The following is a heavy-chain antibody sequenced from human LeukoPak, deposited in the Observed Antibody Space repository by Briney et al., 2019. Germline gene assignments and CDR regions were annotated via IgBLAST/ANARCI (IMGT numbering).Heavy chain of an antibody. CDR3: ARTYKYSSSSPFDY. CDR2: IYTSGST. V-gene: IGHV4-4*07. Sequence: SETLSLTCTVSGGSISSYYWSWIRQPAGKGREWLGRIYTSGSTNYTSSLKSRVTMSVDTSKNQFSLKLSSVTAADTAVYYCARTYKYSSSSPFDYWGQGALVTVSS. J-gene: IGHJ4*02. CDR1: GGSISSYY. D-gene: IGHD6-6*01.